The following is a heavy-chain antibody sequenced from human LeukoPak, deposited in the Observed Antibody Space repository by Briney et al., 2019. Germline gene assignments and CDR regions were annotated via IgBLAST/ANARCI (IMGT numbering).Heavy chain of an antibody. J-gene: IGHJ3*02. CDR2: ISGRGGST. V-gene: IGHV3-23*01. Sequence: GGSLRLSCAASGFTFTSYAMSWVRQAPGKGLEWVSGISGRGGSTYYADSVKGRFTISRDNSKNTLFLQMNSLRAEDTAVYYCAKDRLDGIVATIFVLDGFDIWGQGPMVTVSS. CDR1: GFTFTSYA. CDR3: AKDRLDGIVATIFVLDGFDI. D-gene: IGHD5-12*01.